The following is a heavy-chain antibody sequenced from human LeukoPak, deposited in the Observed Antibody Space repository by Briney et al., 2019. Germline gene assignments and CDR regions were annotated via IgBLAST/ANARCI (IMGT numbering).Heavy chain of an antibody. CDR2: IYYSGST. D-gene: IGHD6-19*01. J-gene: IGHJ4*02. Sequence: SETLSLTCTVSGGSISSSSYYWGWIRQPPGKGLEWIGSIYYSGSTYYNPSLKSRVTISVDTSKNQFSLKLSSATAADTAVYYCARRGTMTVAGTRDFDYWGQGTLVTVSS. CDR3: ARRGTMTVAGTRDFDY. V-gene: IGHV4-39*01. CDR1: GGSISSSSYY.